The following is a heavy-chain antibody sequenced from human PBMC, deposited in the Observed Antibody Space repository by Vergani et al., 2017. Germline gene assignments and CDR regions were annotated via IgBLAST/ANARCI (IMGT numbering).Heavy chain of an antibody. Sequence: EVQLLESGGGLVQPGGSLRLSCAASGFTFSSYAMSWVRQAPGKGLEWVSAISGSGGSTYYADYVKGRFSISRDNSKNTLYLQMNSLRAEDTAVYYCAKEEDYDFWSGYYISYGMDVWGQGTTVTVSS. CDR3: AKEEDYDFWSGYYISYGMDV. CDR2: ISGSGGST. V-gene: IGHV3-23*01. D-gene: IGHD3-3*01. CDR1: GFTFSSYA. J-gene: IGHJ6*02.